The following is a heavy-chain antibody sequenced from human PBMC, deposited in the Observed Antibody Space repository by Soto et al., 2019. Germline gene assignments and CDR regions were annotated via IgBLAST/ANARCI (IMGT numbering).Heavy chain of an antibody. V-gene: IGHV3-74*01. CDR1: GFTLRSHR. J-gene: IGHJ5*02. Sequence: EAQLVESGGGLVQPGGSLRVSCAASGFTLRSHRIHWVRQAPGKGLEWVSRIDADGGGTSYGDSVKGRFTISTEDAKNTVYLQMPGLRAVDTAVYYCAMVFDLWGEGGLVTVSS. CDR2: IDADGGGT. CDR3: AMVFDL.